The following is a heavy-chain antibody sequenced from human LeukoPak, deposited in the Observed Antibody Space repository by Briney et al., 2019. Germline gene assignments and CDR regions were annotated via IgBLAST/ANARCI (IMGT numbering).Heavy chain of an antibody. D-gene: IGHD2-15*01. J-gene: IGHJ5*02. V-gene: IGHV1-18*04. Sequence: ASVKVSCKASGYTFTGYYMHWVRQAPGQGLEWMGWISAYNGNTNYAQKLQGRVTMTTDTSTSTAYMELRSLRSDDTAVYYCASFAYCSGGSCYARAFDPWGQGTLVTVSS. CDR2: ISAYNGNT. CDR1: GYTFTGYY. CDR3: ASFAYCSGGSCYARAFDP.